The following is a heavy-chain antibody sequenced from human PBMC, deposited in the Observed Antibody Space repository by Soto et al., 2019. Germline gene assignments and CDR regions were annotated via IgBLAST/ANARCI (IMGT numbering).Heavy chain of an antibody. D-gene: IGHD4-17*01. V-gene: IGHV3-30*03. CDR1: GFTFNSYG. J-gene: IGHJ6*02. CDR2: ISYDSTKT. Sequence: QVQLVESGGGVVQPGRSLRLSCAASGFTFNSYGMHWVRQGPGNGMEWVAFISYDSTKTYYADSVKGRFTISRDNSNSALYVQMNSLTGEDTAVYYCAMTRSVWSDFHYYSLDVWGQGTTVTVSS. CDR3: AMTRSVWSDFHYYSLDV.